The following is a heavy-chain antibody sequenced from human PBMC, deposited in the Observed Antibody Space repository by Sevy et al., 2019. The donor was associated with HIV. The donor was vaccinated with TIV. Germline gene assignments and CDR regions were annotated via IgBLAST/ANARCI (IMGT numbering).Heavy chain of an antibody. Sequence: GGSLRLSCTASGFIFGDYAMSWVRQAPGKGLEWVAFLKHRAYGGTLDYARSVKGRFTISSDDSKSVAHLQMNDLKTEDTAIYYCTRWKGAKSIFDYWGQGALVTVSS. CDR2: LKHRAYGGTL. CDR3: TRWKGAKSIFDY. D-gene: IGHD1-1*01. J-gene: IGHJ4*02. CDR1: GFIFGDYA. V-gene: IGHV3-49*04.